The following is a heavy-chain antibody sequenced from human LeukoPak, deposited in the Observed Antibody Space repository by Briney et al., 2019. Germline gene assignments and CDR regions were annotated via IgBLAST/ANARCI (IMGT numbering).Heavy chain of an antibody. V-gene: IGHV3-23*01. Sequence: PGGSLRLSCAASGFTFSSYAMSWVRQAPGKGLEWVSAIGGSGGSTYYADSVKGRCTISRDNAKNTLYLQMNSLRAEDTAVYYCARARIAAAGEVLDYWGQGTLVTVSS. J-gene: IGHJ4*02. CDR1: GFTFSSYA. CDR3: ARARIAAAGEVLDY. D-gene: IGHD6-13*01. CDR2: IGGSGGST.